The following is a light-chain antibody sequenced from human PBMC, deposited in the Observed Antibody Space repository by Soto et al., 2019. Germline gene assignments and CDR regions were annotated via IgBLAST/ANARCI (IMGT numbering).Light chain of an antibody. CDR1: TGAVTSGHY. J-gene: IGLJ3*02. Sequence: QAVVTQEPSLTVSPGGTVTLTCGSSTGAVTSGHYPYWFQQKPGQAPRTLIYDTRNKYSWTPARFSGSPLGGKAALTLSGAQPEDEAEYHCLLFHGGARVFGGGTKLTVL. CDR2: DTR. CDR3: LLFHGGARV. V-gene: IGLV7-46*01.